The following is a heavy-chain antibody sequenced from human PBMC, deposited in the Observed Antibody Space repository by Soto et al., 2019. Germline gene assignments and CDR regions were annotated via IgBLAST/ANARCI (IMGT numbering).Heavy chain of an antibody. V-gene: IGHV3-15*07. CDR2: IKTKSDGGTR. Sequence: PGGSLRLSCAASGFTFSNAWMTWVRQAPGKGLEWVGRIKTKSDGGTRDYAAPVKGRFTISRDDSKTTLHLQMNSLKTEDTAVYYCTTYYYDSSGFDYWGQGT. CDR1: GFTFSNAW. D-gene: IGHD3-22*01. J-gene: IGHJ4*02. CDR3: TTYYYDSSGFDY.